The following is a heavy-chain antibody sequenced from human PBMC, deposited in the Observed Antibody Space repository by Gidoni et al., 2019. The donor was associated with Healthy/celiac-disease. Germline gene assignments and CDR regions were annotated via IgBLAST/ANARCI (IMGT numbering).Heavy chain of an antibody. D-gene: IGHD2-21*01. J-gene: IGHJ6*02. V-gene: IGHV1-18*01. Sequence: QVQLVQSGAEVKKPGASVKVSCKASGYTFTSYGISWVRKAPGQGLEWMGGVGAYNGNKNYAQKLQGRVTMTTDTSTSTAYMELRSLRSDDTAVYYCARGSIAIPTYYYYGMDVWGQGTTVTVSS. CDR1: GYTFTSYG. CDR2: VGAYNGNK. CDR3: ARGSIAIPTYYYYGMDV.